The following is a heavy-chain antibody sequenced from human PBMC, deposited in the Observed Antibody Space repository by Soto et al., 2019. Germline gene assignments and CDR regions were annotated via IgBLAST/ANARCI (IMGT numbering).Heavy chain of an antibody. CDR3: AREEYGESGYEIGGWFDP. J-gene: IGHJ5*02. V-gene: IGHV4-31*03. Sequence: PSETLSLTCTVSGGSISSGGYYWSWIRQHPGKGLEWIGYIYYSGSTYYNPSLKSRVTISVDTSKNQFSLKLSSVTAADTAVYYCAREEYGESGYEIGGWFDPWGQGTLVTVSS. CDR1: GGSISSGGYY. D-gene: IGHD5-12*01. CDR2: IYYSGST.